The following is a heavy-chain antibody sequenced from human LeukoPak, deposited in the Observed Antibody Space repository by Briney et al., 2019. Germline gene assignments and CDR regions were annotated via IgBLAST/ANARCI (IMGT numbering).Heavy chain of an antibody. D-gene: IGHD6-13*01. J-gene: IGHJ4*02. CDR3: AKMMGMAAAGTGDY. CDR1: GFTFSSYA. CDR2: ISGSGGST. Sequence: GGSLRLSCAASGFTFSSYAMSWVRQAPGKGLEWVSAISGSGGSTYYADFVKGRFTISRDNSKNTLYLQMNSLRAEDTAVYYCAKMMGMAAAGTGDYWGQGTLVTVSS. V-gene: IGHV3-23*01.